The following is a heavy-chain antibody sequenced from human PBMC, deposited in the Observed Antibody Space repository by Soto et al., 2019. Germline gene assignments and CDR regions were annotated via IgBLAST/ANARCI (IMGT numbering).Heavy chain of an antibody. J-gene: IGHJ6*02. V-gene: IGHV1-69*01. CDR2: IIPIYGTA. CDR3: ARSQGGSSSLDIYYYYYYGMDV. Sequence: QVHLVQSGAEVKKPGSSVKVSCKAPGGTFSSYAISWVRQAPGQGLEWMGGIIPIYGTANYAQKFQGRVRITADESTSTGYMVLSSLRSEDTAMYYCARSQGGSSSLDIYYYYYYGMDVWGQGTTVTVSS. D-gene: IGHD2-15*01. CDR1: GGTFSSYA.